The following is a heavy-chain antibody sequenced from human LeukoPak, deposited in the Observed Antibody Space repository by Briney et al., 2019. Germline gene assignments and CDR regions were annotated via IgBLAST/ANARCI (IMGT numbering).Heavy chain of an antibody. J-gene: IGHJ6*02. CDR2: ISSSSSYI. D-gene: IGHD6-13*01. V-gene: IGHV3-21*01. CDR3: ARDYKQQLDTFYYGMDV. Sequence: SGGSLRLSCAASGFTFSSYSMNWVRQAPGKGLEWVSSISSSSSYIYYADSVKGRFTISRDNAKNSLYLQMNSLRAEDTAVYYCARDYKQQLDTFYYGMDVWGQGTTVTVSS. CDR1: GFTFSSYS.